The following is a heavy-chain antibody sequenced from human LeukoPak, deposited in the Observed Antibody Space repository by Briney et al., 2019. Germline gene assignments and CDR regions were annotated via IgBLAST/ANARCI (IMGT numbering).Heavy chain of an antibody. CDR1: GFMFRSYW. J-gene: IGHJ4*02. V-gene: IGHV3-7*01. CDR3: ARVRPAISY. CDR2: IKEDGSEK. D-gene: IGHD3-3*02. Sequence: GGSLRPSCGASGFMFRSYWMSWVRQAPGKGLEWVANIKEDGSEKHHVDSVKGRFTISRDNAKNSLYLQMNSLRAEDTAVYYCARVRPAISYWGQGTLVTVSS.